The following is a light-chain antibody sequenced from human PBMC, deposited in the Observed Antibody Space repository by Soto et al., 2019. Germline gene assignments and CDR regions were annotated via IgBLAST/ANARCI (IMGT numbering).Light chain of an antibody. Sequence: EILITQSPVALSVSPGEGATLSCRASQFVSSNLAWYQQKPGQAPRLLIYGASTRATGIPARFSGSGSGTDFTLTISRLEPEDFAVYYCQQYGSSGTFGQGTKVDIK. CDR2: GAS. CDR3: QQYGSSGT. V-gene: IGKV3-20*01. CDR1: QFVSSN. J-gene: IGKJ1*01.